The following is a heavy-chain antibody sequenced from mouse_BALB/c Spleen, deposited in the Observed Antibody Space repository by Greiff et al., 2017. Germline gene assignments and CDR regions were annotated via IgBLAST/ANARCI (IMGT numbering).Heavy chain of an antibody. D-gene: IGHD2-3*01. Sequence: EVKLMESGGGLVQPGGSLKLSCAASGFTFSSYTMSWVRQTPEKRLEWVAYISNGGGSTYYPDTVKGRFTISRDNAKNTLYLQMSSLKSEDTAMYYCARLGVYDGYYDAMDYWGQGTSVTVSS. J-gene: IGHJ4*01. CDR3: ARLGVYDGYYDAMDY. CDR2: ISNGGGST. V-gene: IGHV5-12-2*01. CDR1: GFTFSSYT.